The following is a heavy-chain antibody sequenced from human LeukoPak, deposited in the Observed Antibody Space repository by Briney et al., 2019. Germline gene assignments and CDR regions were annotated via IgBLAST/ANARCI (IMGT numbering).Heavy chain of an antibody. D-gene: IGHD5-18*01. CDR1: GYTFTSYD. Sequence: ASVKVSCKASGYTFTSYDINWVRQATGQGLEWMGWMNPNSGNTGYAQKLQGRVTMTTDTSTSTAYMELRSLRSDDTAVYYCARRREYSYGYFDYWGQGTLVTVSS. J-gene: IGHJ4*02. CDR2: MNPNSGNT. V-gene: IGHV1-8*01. CDR3: ARRREYSYGYFDY.